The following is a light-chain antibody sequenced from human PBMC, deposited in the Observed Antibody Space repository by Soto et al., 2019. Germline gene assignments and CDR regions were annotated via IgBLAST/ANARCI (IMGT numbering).Light chain of an antibody. V-gene: IGLV2-14*01. CDR2: EVN. Sequence: QSALTQPVSVSGSPGQSITISCTGTSSDVGGYEYVSWYQQYPGKAPKLMIYEVNNRPSGVSHRFSGSKSGNTASLTISGLQAEDEADYYCGSYADSANYVFGTGTKVTVL. J-gene: IGLJ1*01. CDR3: GSYADSANYV. CDR1: SSDVGGYEY.